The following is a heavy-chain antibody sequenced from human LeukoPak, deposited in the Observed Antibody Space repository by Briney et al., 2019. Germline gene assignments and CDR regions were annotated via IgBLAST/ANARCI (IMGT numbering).Heavy chain of an antibody. CDR3: ARDLGGGYGLDY. J-gene: IGHJ4*02. Sequence: SETLSLTCTVSGGSISSYYWSWIRQPPGKGVEWIGYIYYSGSTNYNPSLKSRVTISVDTSKNQFSLKLSSVTAADTAVYYCARDLGGGYGLDYWGQGTLVTVSS. D-gene: IGHD5-12*01. CDR2: IYYSGST. V-gene: IGHV4-59*01. CDR1: GGSISSYY.